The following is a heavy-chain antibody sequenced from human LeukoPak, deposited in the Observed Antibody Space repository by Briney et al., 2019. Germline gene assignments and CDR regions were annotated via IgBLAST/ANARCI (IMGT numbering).Heavy chain of an antibody. D-gene: IGHD7-27*01. J-gene: IGHJ4*02. CDR2: VSDSGGRT. V-gene: IGHV3-23*01. CDR3: VKDLVGMSYFDY. Sequence: GGSLRLSCAASGFTFSTYAMAWVRLALGKGLEWVSTVSDSGGRTYYADSVKGRFTISRDNSKNTLFLQMDSLRAEDTAVYFCVKDLVGMSYFDYWGQGTLVTVSS. CDR1: GFTFSTYA.